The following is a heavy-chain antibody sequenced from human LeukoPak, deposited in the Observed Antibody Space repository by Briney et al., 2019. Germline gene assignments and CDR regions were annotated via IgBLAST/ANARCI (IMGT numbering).Heavy chain of an antibody. V-gene: IGHV3-48*01. CDR1: GFTFSGYA. Sequence: PGGSLRLSCAASGFTFSGYAMNWVRQAPGRGLEWVSYINDVSNAIYYADSVKGRFTISRDNAKSSLYLQMNNLRVEDTAVYYCAKGYQWSSWDWGQGTLVTVSS. CDR2: INDVSNAI. J-gene: IGHJ4*02. D-gene: IGHD2-15*01. CDR3: AKGYQWSSWD.